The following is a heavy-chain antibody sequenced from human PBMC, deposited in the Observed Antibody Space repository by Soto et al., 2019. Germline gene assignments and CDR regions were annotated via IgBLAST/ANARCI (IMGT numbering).Heavy chain of an antibody. CDR2: ISGSGGST. D-gene: IGHD6-13*01. J-gene: IGHJ6*03. CDR3: AKEGIAAAGFVVYYYYYMDV. CDR1: GFTFSSYA. Sequence: GGSLRLSCAASGFTFSSYAMSWVRQAPGKGLEWVSAISGSGGSTYYADSVKGRFTISRDNSKNTLYLQMNSLRAEDTAVYYCAKEGIAAAGFVVYYYYYMDVWGKGTTVTVSS. V-gene: IGHV3-23*01.